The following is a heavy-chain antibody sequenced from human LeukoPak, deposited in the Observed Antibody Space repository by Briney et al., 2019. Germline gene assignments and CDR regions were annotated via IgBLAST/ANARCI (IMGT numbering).Heavy chain of an antibody. J-gene: IGHJ5*02. CDR2: INAGNGNT. Sequence: ASVKVSRKASGYTFTSYAMHWVRQAPGQRLEWMGWINAGNGNTKYSQKFQGRVTITRDTSASTAYMELSSLRSEDTAVYYCARDKGPPWFRESTEWFDPWGQGTLVTVSS. CDR1: GYTFTSYA. CDR3: ARDKGPPWFRESTEWFDP. D-gene: IGHD3-10*01. V-gene: IGHV1-3*01.